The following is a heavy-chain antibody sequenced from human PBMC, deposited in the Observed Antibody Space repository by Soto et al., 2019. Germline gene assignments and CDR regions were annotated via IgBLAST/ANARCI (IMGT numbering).Heavy chain of an antibody. J-gene: IGHJ4*02. V-gene: IGHV3-48*03. Sequence: VQLVESGGGLVQPGGSLRLSCAASGFTFSSYEMNWVRQAPGKGLEWVSYISSSGSTIYYADSVKGRFTISRDNAENTLYREMNSLRAEDTAVYYCAGVKYSGGGGYFDYWGQETLVTVSS. CDR3: AGVKYSGGGGYFDY. D-gene: IGHD6-19*01. CDR1: GFTFSSYE. CDR2: ISSSGSTI.